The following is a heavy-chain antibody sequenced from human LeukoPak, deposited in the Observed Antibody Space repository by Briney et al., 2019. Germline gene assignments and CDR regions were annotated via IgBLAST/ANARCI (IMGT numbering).Heavy chain of an antibody. D-gene: IGHD6-19*01. CDR1: GASISRSTFF. Sequence: SETLSLTCNFSGASISRSTFFWGWTRQPPGKGLEWIGSIFYIGSTYYNPSLRSRVIVSLDTSKNQFSLKLSSVTATDTAVYYCAAMTYNSGWHWNFDYWGRGTLVTVSS. CDR2: IFYIGST. J-gene: IGHJ4*02. CDR3: AAMTYNSGWHWNFDY. V-gene: IGHV4-39*01.